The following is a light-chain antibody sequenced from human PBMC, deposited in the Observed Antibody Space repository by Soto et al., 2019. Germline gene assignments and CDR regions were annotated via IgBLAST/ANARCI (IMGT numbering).Light chain of an antibody. CDR2: HDG. CDR3: QVWDSPIVA. Sequence: SYELTQPPSVSVAPGQTAWISCGGTNIGGKSVHWYQQRPGQAPVLVVYHDGVRPSGIPERISGSSSSKTATLTISNVEAGDEADYYCQVWDSPIVAFGGGTQLTFL. J-gene: IGLJ2*01. V-gene: IGLV3-21*02. CDR1: NIGGKS.